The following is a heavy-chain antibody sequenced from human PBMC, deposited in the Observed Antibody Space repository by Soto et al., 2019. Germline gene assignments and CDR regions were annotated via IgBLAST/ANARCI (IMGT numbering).Heavy chain of an antibody. V-gene: IGHV3-15*07. Sequence: GGSLRLSCAASGFTFSNAWMNWVRQAPGKGLEWVGRIKSKTDGGTTDYAAPVKGRFTISRDDSKNTLYLQMNSLKTEDTAVYYCTTVIDYYDSSVSPQDAFDIWGQGTMVTVSS. D-gene: IGHD3-22*01. CDR3: TTVIDYYDSSVSPQDAFDI. CDR2: IKSKTDGGTT. CDR1: GFTFSNAW. J-gene: IGHJ3*02.